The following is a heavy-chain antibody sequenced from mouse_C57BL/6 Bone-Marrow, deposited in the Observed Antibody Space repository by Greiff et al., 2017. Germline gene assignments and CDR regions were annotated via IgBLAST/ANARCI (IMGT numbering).Heavy chain of an antibody. CDR1: GFTFSDFY. D-gene: IGHD1-1*01. CDR2: SRNKANDYTT. V-gene: IGHV7-1*01. CDR3: ARANYYDYFDY. Sequence: EVQLVESGGGLVQSGRSLRLSCATSGFTFSDFYMEWVRQAPGKGLEWIAASRNKANDYTTEYSGSVKGRFIVSRDTSQSILYLQMNALRAEETAIYYCARANYYDYFDYWGQGTTRTVSS. J-gene: IGHJ2*01.